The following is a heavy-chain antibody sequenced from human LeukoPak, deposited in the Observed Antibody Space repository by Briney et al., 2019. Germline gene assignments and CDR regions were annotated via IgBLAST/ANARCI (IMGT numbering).Heavy chain of an antibody. CDR2: IYTSGSN. CDR3: ARASLHPYYYDSSGYYRD. Sequence: SETLSLTCTVSGGSISSGSYYWSWIRQPAGKGLEWIGRIYTSGSNNYNPSLKSRVTISVDTSKNQFSLKLSSVTAADTAVYYCARASLHPYYYDSSGYYRDWGQGTLVTVSS. D-gene: IGHD3-22*01. CDR1: GGSISSGSYY. J-gene: IGHJ4*02. V-gene: IGHV4-61*02.